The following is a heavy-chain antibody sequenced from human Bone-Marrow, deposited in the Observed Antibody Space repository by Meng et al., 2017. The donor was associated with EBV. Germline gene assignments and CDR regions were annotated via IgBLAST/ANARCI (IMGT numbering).Heavy chain of an antibody. D-gene: IGHD3-16*02. CDR1: GYTFTSYA. CDR2: INTNTGNP. V-gene: IGHV7-4-1*02. Sequence: QVELVQSGSELKKPGASVKVVCKSSGYTFTSYAMNWVRQAPGQGLEWMGWINTNTGNPTYAQGFTGRFVFSLDTSVSTAYLQISSLKAEDTAVYYCARDILYDYVWGSYRLDPWGQGTLVTVSS. J-gene: IGHJ5*02. CDR3: ARDILYDYVWGSYRLDP.